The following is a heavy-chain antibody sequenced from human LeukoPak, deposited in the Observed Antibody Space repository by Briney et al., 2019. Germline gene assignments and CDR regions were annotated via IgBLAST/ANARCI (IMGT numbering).Heavy chain of an antibody. V-gene: IGHV4-59*01. Sequence: SETLSLTCTVSGGSISSYYWSWIRQPPGKGLEWIGYIYYSGSTNYNPSHKSRVTISVDTSKNQFSLKLSSVTAADTAVYYCARDIYGSGSLFDYWGQGTLVTVSS. J-gene: IGHJ4*02. CDR2: IYYSGST. CDR1: GGSISSYY. CDR3: ARDIYGSGSLFDY. D-gene: IGHD3-10*01.